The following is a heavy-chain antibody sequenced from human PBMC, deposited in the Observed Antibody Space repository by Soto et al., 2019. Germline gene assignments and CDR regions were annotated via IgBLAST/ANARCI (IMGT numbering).Heavy chain of an antibody. Sequence: PGGSLRLSCAASGFTFSSYAMHWVRQAPGKGLEWVAVISYDGSNKYYADSVKGRFTISRDNSKNTLYLQMNSLRAEDTAVYYCARDGPPPFYDSSGYSYYFDYWGQGTLVTVSS. CDR3: ARDGPPPFYDSSGYSYYFDY. V-gene: IGHV3-30-3*01. J-gene: IGHJ4*02. D-gene: IGHD3-22*01. CDR2: ISYDGSNK. CDR1: GFTFSSYA.